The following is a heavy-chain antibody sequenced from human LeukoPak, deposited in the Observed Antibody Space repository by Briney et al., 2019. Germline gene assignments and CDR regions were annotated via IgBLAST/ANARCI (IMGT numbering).Heavy chain of an antibody. D-gene: IGHD6-13*01. CDR3: AKDIYSSNWYYFDS. J-gene: IGHJ4*02. CDR1: GFTFDDYA. Sequence: GRSLRLSCAASGFTFDDYAMHXXXXXXXXXXXXXXXISWNSGSIGYADSVRGRFTISRDNAENCLYLQMNSLRAEDTALYYCAKDIYSSNWYYFDSWGQGTLVTVSS. CDR2: ISWNSGSI. V-gene: IGHV3-9*01.